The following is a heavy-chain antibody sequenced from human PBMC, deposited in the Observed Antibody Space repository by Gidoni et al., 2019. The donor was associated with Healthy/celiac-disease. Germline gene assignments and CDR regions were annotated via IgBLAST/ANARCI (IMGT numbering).Heavy chain of an antibody. CDR1: GYTFTGYY. J-gene: IGHJ4*02. D-gene: IGHD3-22*01. CDR3: AREWGTPDYYDSSGYRTDFDY. Sequence: QVQLVQSGAEVKKPGASVKVSCKASGYTFTGYYMHCVRQAPVKGLEWMGWINPNSGGKKYAQKFQGRVTMTRDTSISTAYMEMSRLRSDDTAVYYCAREWGTPDYYDSSGYRTDFDYWGQGTLVTVSS. V-gene: IGHV1-2*02. CDR2: INPNSGGK.